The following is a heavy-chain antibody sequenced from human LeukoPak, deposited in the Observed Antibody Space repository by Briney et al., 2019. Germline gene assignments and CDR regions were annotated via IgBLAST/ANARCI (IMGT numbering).Heavy chain of an antibody. CDR1: GFTFSSYW. V-gene: IGHV3-23*01. Sequence: PGGPLRLSCAASGFTFSSYWMHWVRQAPGKGLEWVSGISWNSGSTYYADSVKGRFTISRDNSKNTLYLQMNSLRAEDTAVYYCAKVPLVTAFKYFDYWGQGTLVTVSS. CDR3: AKVPLVTAFKYFDY. J-gene: IGHJ4*02. D-gene: IGHD2-21*02. CDR2: ISWNSGST.